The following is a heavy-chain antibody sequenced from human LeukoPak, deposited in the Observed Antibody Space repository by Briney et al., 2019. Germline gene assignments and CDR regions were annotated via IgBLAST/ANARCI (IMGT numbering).Heavy chain of an antibody. Sequence: PSETLSLTCALYGGSFNDYYWSWIRQPPGKGLEWIGEINHSGSTNYNPSLKSRVTISVDTSKNQFSLKLSSVTAADTAVYYCARGGTMVRGVTINWFDPWGQGTLVTVSS. J-gene: IGHJ5*02. CDR2: INHSGST. V-gene: IGHV4-34*01. CDR1: GGSFNDYY. CDR3: ARGGTMVRGVTINWFDP. D-gene: IGHD3-10*01.